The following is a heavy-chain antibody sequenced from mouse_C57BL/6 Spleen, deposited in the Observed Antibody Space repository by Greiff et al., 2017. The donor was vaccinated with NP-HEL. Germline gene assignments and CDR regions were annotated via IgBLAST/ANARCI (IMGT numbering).Heavy chain of an antibody. V-gene: IGHV2-2*01. CDR1: GFSLTSYG. CDR3: ARRYYGSSYEAWFAY. Sequence: VKVVESGPGLVQPSQSLSITCTVSGFSLTSYGVHWVRQSPGKGLEWLGVIWSGGSTDYNAAFISRLSISKDNSKSQVFFKMNSLQADDTAIYYCARRYYGSSYEAWFAYWGQGTLVTVSA. D-gene: IGHD1-1*01. J-gene: IGHJ3*01. CDR2: IWSGGST.